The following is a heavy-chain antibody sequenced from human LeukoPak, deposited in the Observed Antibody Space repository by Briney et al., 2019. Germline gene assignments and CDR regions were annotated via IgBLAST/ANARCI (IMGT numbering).Heavy chain of an antibody. CDR2: ISGSGGST. CDR1: GFTFSSYA. Sequence: GGSLRLSCAASGFTFSSYAMSWVRQGPEKGLEWVSAISGSGGSTFYADSVKGRFTISRDNSKNTLYLQMNSLRAEDTAVYYCAKDPRGYSYGYGTDAFDIWGQGTMVTVSS. CDR3: AKDPRGYSYGYGTDAFDI. D-gene: IGHD5-18*01. J-gene: IGHJ3*02. V-gene: IGHV3-23*01.